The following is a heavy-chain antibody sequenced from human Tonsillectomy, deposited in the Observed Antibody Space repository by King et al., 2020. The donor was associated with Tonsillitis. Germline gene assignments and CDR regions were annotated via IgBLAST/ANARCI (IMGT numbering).Heavy chain of an antibody. V-gene: IGHV3-30-3*01. Sequence: VQLVESGGGVVQTGRSLRLSCAASGFTFRNYAMHWVCQAPGKGLEWVAVISYDGSSIFYANSVKGRFTILRDNSKNTLYLQMNSLGAEGTAVYYCARENYGEQYFDYWGQGTLVTVSS. D-gene: IGHD4-17*01. J-gene: IGHJ4*02. CDR1: GFTFRNYA. CDR2: ISYDGSSI. CDR3: ARENYGEQYFDY.